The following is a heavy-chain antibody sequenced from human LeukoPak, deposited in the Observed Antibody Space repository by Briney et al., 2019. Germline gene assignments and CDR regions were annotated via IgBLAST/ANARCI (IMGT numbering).Heavy chain of an antibody. CDR3: ARGRGVRGYDIVVVVAAQYVFDY. CDR2: IWYDGSNK. V-gene: IGHV3-33*01. CDR1: GFTFSSYG. J-gene: IGHJ4*02. Sequence: PGRSLRLSCAASGFTFSSYGMHWVRQAPGKGLEWVAVIWYDGSNKYYADSVKGRFTIPRDNSKNTLYLQMNSLRAEDTAVYYCARGRGVRGYDIVVVVAAQYVFDYWGQGTLVTVSS. D-gene: IGHD2-15*01.